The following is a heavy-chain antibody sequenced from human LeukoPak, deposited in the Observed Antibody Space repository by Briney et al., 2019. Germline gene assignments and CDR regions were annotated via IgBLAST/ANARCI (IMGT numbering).Heavy chain of an antibody. D-gene: IGHD3-10*01. CDR2: INPNSGNT. CDR3: ARGFRLGSNY. J-gene: IGHJ4*02. V-gene: IGHV1-8*03. Sequence: ASVKVSCKASGYTFTGYYMHWVRQAPGQGLEWMGWINPNSGNTGYAQKFQGRVTITRNTSISTAYMELSSLRSEDTAVYYCARGFRLGSNYWGQGTLVTVSS. CDR1: GYTFTGYY.